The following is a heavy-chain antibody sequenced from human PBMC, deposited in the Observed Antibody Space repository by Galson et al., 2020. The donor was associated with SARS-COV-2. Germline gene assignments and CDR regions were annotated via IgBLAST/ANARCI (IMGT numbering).Heavy chain of an antibody. CDR1: GGSISSSSYY. CDR2: IYYSGRT. D-gene: IGHD2-15*01. J-gene: IGHJ4*02. Sequence: SETLSLTCTVSGGSISSSSYYWGWIRQPPGKGLEWIGSIYYSGRTYYNPSLKSRVTISVDMSKNQFSLKVSSVTAADTAAYYCARDYCSGGSCDGDYFDYWGQGTLVTVSS. CDR3: ARDYCSGGSCDGDYFDY. V-gene: IGHV4-39*01.